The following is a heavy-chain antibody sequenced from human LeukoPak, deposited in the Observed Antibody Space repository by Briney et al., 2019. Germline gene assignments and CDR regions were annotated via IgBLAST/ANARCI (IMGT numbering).Heavy chain of an antibody. CDR1: GFTVSNKY. Sequence: GGSLRLSCAASGFTVSNKYMSWVRQAPGRGLEWVSVIYSGGSTYYADSVKGRFSISRDKSKNTLYLQMNSLRAEDTALYYCAREMYCSGGSCYGDAFDIWGQGAMVTVSS. CDR3: AREMYCSGGSCYGDAFDI. J-gene: IGHJ3*02. V-gene: IGHV3-66*01. D-gene: IGHD2-15*01. CDR2: IYSGGST.